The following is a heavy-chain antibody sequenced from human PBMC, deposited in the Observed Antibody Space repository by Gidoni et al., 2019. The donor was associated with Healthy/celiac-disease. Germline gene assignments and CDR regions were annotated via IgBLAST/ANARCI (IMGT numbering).Heavy chain of an antibody. Sequence: VQLVESGGGLVQPGVSLSLSCAASGFPFSSYAMSWVRHAQGKGLEWVSAMRGSGGSTYYADSVKGRFSIDRDNPKNTLYLQMNRLRAEDTDVYYCAKEWVGGVVAEYFDYWGQGTLVTVSS. D-gene: IGHD2-15*01. CDR3: AKEWVGGVVAEYFDY. CDR1: GFPFSSYA. J-gene: IGHJ4*02. CDR2: MRGSGGST. V-gene: IGHV3-23*04.